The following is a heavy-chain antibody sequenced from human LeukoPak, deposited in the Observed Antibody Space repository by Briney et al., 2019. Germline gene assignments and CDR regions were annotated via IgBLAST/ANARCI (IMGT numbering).Heavy chain of an antibody. D-gene: IGHD1-14*01. CDR3: ARVRFFGTPPSYYFDY. J-gene: IGHJ4*02. CDR2: IIPIFGTA. Sequence: ASVKVSCKASGGTFSSYAISWVRQAPGQGLEWMGGIIPIFGTANYAQKFQGRVTITTDESTSTAYMELSSLRSEDTAVYYCARVRFFGTPPSYYFDYWGQGTLVTVSS. CDR1: GGTFSSYA. V-gene: IGHV1-69*05.